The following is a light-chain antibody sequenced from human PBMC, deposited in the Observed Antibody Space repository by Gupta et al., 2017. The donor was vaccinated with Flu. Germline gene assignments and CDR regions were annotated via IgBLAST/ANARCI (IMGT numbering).Light chain of an antibody. CDR1: QGISNY. V-gene: IGKV1-27*01. Sequence: SLSASVGDRVTITCRASQGISNYLAWYQQKPGKVPKLLIYAASTLQSGVPSRFSGSGSGTDFTLTISSLQPEDVATYYCQKYNSAPQGFTFGPGTKVDIK. CDR3: QKYNSAPQGFT. CDR2: AAS. J-gene: IGKJ3*01.